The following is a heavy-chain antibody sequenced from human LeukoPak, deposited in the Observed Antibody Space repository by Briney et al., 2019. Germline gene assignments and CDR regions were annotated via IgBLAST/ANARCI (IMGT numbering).Heavy chain of an antibody. V-gene: IGHV7-4-1*02. CDR2: IKTNTGNP. CDR1: GYSFTRYG. D-gene: IGHD1-26*01. Sequence: ASVKVSCKASGYSFTRYGMNWVRQAPGQGLEWMGWIKTNTGNPTYAQGFTGRFVFSLDTSVSTAYLQISSLKAEDTAVYYCARMSGSYYSGGAFDIWGQGTMVSVSS. CDR3: ARMSGSYYSGGAFDI. J-gene: IGHJ3*02.